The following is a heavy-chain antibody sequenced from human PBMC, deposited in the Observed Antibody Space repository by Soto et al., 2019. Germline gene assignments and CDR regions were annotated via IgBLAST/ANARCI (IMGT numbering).Heavy chain of an antibody. CDR1: GFTFSSYW. CDR3: AVAVAGPTAIGY. V-gene: IGHV3-74*01. CDR2: INSDGSST. J-gene: IGHJ4*02. D-gene: IGHD6-19*01. Sequence: EVQLVESGGGLVQPGGSLRLSCAASGFTFSSYWMHWVRQAPGKGLVWVSRINSDGSSTSYADSVKGRFTISRDNAKNTRDLQRTSLRAEDTAVYSCAVAVAGPTAIGYWGQGTLVTVSS.